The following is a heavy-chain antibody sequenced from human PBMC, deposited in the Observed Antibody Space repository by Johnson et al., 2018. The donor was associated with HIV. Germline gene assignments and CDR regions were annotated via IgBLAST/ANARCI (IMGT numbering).Heavy chain of an antibody. CDR1: GFSFSSYA. CDR3: ARGRGVGRPIQKWLGAAFDI. J-gene: IGHJ3*02. CDR2: ISYDGSNK. Sequence: QVQLVESGGGLVKPGGSLRLSCAASGFSFSSYAMHWVRQAPGKGLEWVAVISYDGSNKYYADSVKGRFTISRDNSKNTLYLQMNSLRAEDTAVYYCARGRGVGRPIQKWLGAAFDIWGQGTMVTVSS. V-gene: IGHV3-30*04. D-gene: IGHD5-18*01.